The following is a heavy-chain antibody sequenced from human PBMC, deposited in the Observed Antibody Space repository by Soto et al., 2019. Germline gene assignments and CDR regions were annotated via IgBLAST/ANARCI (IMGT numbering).Heavy chain of an antibody. D-gene: IGHD6-13*01. Sequence: SETLSLTCAVYGGSFSGYYWSWIRQPPGKGLEWIGEINHSGSTNYNPSLKSRVTISVDTSKNQFSLKLSSVTAADTAVYYCARARRGAAAGTIDYWGQGTLVTVSS. CDR3: ARARRGAAAGTIDY. V-gene: IGHV4-34*01. CDR1: GGSFSGYY. CDR2: INHSGST. J-gene: IGHJ4*02.